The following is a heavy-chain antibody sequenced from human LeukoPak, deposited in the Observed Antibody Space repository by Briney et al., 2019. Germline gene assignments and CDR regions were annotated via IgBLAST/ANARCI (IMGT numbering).Heavy chain of an antibody. J-gene: IGHJ4*02. D-gene: IGHD3-22*01. CDR2: ISFTGDII. Sequence: GGSLRLSCAASGFTFSSYSMNWVRQAPGKGLEWVSFISFTGDIIYYADSVKGRFTISRDNAKNSLYLQMNSLRAEDTALYYCVRTDGYYDTSGSFGYWGQGTVVTVSS. V-gene: IGHV3-48*04. CDR3: VRTDGYYDTSGSFGY. CDR1: GFTFSSYS.